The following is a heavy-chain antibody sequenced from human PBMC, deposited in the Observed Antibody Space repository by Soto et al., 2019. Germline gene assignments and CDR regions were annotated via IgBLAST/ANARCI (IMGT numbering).Heavy chain of an antibody. Sequence: DVQLVESGGGLIQPGESLRLSCAAFGLTISGKKYVAWLRQAPGKGLEWVSGLYDVDGSFYADSVRGRFTTSSDSSKTTVYLQMNDLRPDDTAVYYCATWHEREHAYDVWGQGTTGTVSS. D-gene: IGHD1-1*01. J-gene: IGHJ3*01. V-gene: IGHV3-53*01. CDR3: ATWHEREHAYDV. CDR2: LYDVDGS. CDR1: GLTISGKKY.